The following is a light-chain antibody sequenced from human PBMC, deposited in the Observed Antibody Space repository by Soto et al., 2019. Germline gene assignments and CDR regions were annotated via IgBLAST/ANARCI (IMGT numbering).Light chain of an antibody. CDR1: SSDVGGYNY. CDR3: SSYTSSSIFYV. CDR2: EVS. Sequence: QSALTQPASVSGSPGQSITISCTGTSSDVGGYNYVSWYQQHPGKAPKLMIYEVSNRPSGVSNRFSGSKSGNTASLTISGLQAEDEADYYCSSYTSSSIFYVFGNGTKVTVL. J-gene: IGLJ1*01. V-gene: IGLV2-14*01.